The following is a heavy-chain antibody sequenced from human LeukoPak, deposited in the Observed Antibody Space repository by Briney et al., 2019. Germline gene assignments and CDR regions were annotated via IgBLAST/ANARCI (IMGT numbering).Heavy chain of an antibody. V-gene: IGHV4-34*01. CDR1: GGSFSGYY. CDR3: ARGSSWYGYDAFDI. D-gene: IGHD6-13*01. Sequence: SETLSLTCAVYGGSFSGYYWSWIRQPPGKGLEWIGEINHSGSTNYNPSLKSRVTISVDTSKNQFYLKVSSVTAADTAVYYCARGSSWYGYDAFDIWGQGTMVTVSS. CDR2: INHSGST. J-gene: IGHJ3*02.